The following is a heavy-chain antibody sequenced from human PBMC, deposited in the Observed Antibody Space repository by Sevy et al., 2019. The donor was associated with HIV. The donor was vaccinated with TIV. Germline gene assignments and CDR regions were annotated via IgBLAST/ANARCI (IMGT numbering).Heavy chain of an antibody. CDR2: INPNSGGT. CDR3: TRGPSGFSGSDLAY. CDR1: RYTFTGYY. Sequence: ASLKVSCKASRYTFTGYYMHWVRQAPGLGLEWMGWINPNSGGTKYAQKFQGRVTMTRDTSISTAYMELSRLKSDDTAVYYCTRGPSGFSGSDLAYWGQGTLVTVSS. J-gene: IGHJ4*02. D-gene: IGHD3-22*01. V-gene: IGHV1-2*02.